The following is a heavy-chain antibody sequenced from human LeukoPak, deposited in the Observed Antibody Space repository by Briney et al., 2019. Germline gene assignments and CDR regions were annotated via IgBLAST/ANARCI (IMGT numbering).Heavy chain of an antibody. V-gene: IGHV3-30*19. CDR1: GFTFSRFN. J-gene: IGHJ4*02. Sequence: GGSLRLSCAASGFTFSRFNLHWVRQAPGKGLEWVAVISYDGSNKYYADSVKGRFTISRDNSKNTLYLQMNSLRAEDTAVYYCARSQSLTIVGATTGLDYWGQGTLVTVSS. D-gene: IGHD1-26*01. CDR3: ARSQSLTIVGATTGLDY. CDR2: ISYDGSNK.